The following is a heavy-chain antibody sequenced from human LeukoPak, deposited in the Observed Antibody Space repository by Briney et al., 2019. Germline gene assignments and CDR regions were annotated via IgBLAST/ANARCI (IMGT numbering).Heavy chain of an antibody. D-gene: IGHD3-10*01. V-gene: IGHV3-30*04. CDR2: ISYDGSNK. CDR1: GFTFSSYA. CDR3: ARSRSGSYPLTG. J-gene: IGHJ4*02. Sequence: PGGSLRLSCAASGFTFSSYAMHWVRQAPGKGLEWVAVISYDGSNKYYADSVKGRFTISRDNSKNTLYLQMNSLRAEDTAVYYCARSRSGSYPLTGWGQGTLVTVSS.